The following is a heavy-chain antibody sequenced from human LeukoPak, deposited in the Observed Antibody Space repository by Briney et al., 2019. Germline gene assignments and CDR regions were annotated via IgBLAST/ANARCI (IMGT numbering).Heavy chain of an antibody. CDR2: IRSKANSYAT. V-gene: IGHV3-73*01. Sequence: GGSLRLSCAASGFTFSGSVMHWVRRASGKGLEWVGRIRSKANSYATAYAASVKGRFTISRDDSKNTAYLQMNSLKTEDTAVYYCTRRVDTIRNDAFDIWGQGTMVTVSP. CDR1: GFTFSGSV. J-gene: IGHJ3*02. CDR3: TRRVDTIRNDAFDI. D-gene: IGHD5-24*01.